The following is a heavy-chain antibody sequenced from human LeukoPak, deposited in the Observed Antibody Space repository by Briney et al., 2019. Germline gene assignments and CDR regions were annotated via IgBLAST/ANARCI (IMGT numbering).Heavy chain of an antibody. J-gene: IGHJ4*02. CDR2: ISSSSSTI. Sequence: GGSLRLSCAASGFTFSSYSMNWVRQALGKGLEWVSYISSSSSTIYYADSVKGRFTISRDNAKNSLYLQMNSLRDEDTAVYYCARDVVAAAGTIFDYWGQGTLVTVSS. V-gene: IGHV3-48*02. D-gene: IGHD6-13*01. CDR1: GFTFSSYS. CDR3: ARDVVAAAGTIFDY.